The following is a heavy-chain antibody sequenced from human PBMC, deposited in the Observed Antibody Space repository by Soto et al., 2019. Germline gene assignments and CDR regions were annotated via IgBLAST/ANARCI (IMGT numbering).Heavy chain of an antibody. CDR3: ARYYGSGHFDY. D-gene: IGHD3-10*01. Sequence: GXSLRLSCAASGFIFISYSLNWFRQAPGKGLEWVSSISGSSTYIYYADSVRGRFTISRDNAKNSLYLQMNSLRAEDTAVYYCARYYGSGHFDYWGQGTLVTVSS. J-gene: IGHJ4*02. V-gene: IGHV3-21*01. CDR2: ISGSSTYI. CDR1: GFIFISYS.